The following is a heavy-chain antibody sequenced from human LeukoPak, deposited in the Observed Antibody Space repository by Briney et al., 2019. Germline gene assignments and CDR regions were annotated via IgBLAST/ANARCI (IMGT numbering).Heavy chain of an antibody. V-gene: IGHV4-39*01. CDR2: IYYSGST. J-gene: IGHJ3*02. D-gene: IGHD3-9*01. Sequence: SETLSLTCTVSGGSISSSSYYWGWIRQPPGKGLEWIGSIYYSGSTYYNPSLKSRVTISVDTSKNQFSLKLSSVTAADTAVYYCARRYFDWLLEVDAFDIWGQGTMVTVSS. CDR3: ARRYFDWLLEVDAFDI. CDR1: GGSISSSSYY.